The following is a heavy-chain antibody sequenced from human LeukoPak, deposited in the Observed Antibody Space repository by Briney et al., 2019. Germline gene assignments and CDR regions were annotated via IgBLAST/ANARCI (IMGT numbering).Heavy chain of an antibody. J-gene: IGHJ4*02. D-gene: IGHD6-6*01. Sequence: PSETLSLTCTVSGGSMSNYYWSWIRQPPGKGLEWIGYIYYSGSTNYNPSLKSRVTISVDTSKNKFSLKLRSVTAADTAVYYCARHRAARPGYFDYWGQGTLVTVSS. V-gene: IGHV4-59*08. CDR1: GGSMSNYY. CDR3: ARHRAARPGYFDY. CDR2: IYYSGST.